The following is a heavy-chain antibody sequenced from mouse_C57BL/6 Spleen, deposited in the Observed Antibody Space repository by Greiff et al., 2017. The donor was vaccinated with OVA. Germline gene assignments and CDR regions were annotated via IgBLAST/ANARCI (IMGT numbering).Heavy chain of an antibody. J-gene: IGHJ1*03. CDR2: IYPGSGST. V-gene: IGHV1-55*01. Sequence: QVQLQQPGAELVKPGASVKMSCKASGYTFTSYWITWVKQRPGQGLEWIGDIYPGSGSTNYNEKFKSKATLTVDTSSSTAYMQLSSLTSEDSAVYYCAREVITTVARYFDVWGTGTTVTVSS. D-gene: IGHD1-1*01. CDR1: GYTFTSYW. CDR3: AREVITTVARYFDV.